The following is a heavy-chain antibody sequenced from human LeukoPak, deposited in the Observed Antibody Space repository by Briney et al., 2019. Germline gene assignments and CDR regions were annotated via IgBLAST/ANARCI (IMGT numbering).Heavy chain of an antibody. CDR2: IKQDGSEK. CDR3: ARAYCGGDCYNYYMDV. D-gene: IGHD2-21*02. V-gene: IGHV3-7*01. J-gene: IGHJ6*03. Sequence: GGSLRLSCAASGFTFSSYSMNWVRQAPGKGLEWVANIKQDGSEKYYVDSVKGRIIISRDNAKNSLYLQMNSLRAEDTAVYYCARAYCGGDCYNYYMDVWDKGTTVTVSS. CDR1: GFTFSSYS.